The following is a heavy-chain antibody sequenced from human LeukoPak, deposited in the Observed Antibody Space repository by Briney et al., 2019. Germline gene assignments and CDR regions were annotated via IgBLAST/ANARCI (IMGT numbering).Heavy chain of an antibody. Sequence: GGSLRLSCAASGFTFSSYAMSWVRQAPGKGLEWVSAISGSGGSTYYADSVKGRFTTSRDNSKNTLYLQMNSLRAEDTAVYYCAKDRNVVVPAAMPNWFDPWGQGTLVTVSS. V-gene: IGHV3-23*01. CDR3: AKDRNVVVPAAMPNWFDP. CDR1: GFTFSSYA. D-gene: IGHD2-2*01. CDR2: ISGSGGST. J-gene: IGHJ5*02.